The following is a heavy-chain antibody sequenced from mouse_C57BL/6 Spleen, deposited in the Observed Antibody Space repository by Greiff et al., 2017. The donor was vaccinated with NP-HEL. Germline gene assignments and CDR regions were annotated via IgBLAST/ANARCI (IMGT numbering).Heavy chain of an antibody. CDR3: ARNGYYAMDY. J-gene: IGHJ4*01. V-gene: IGHV5-17*01. CDR1: GFTFSDYG. Sequence: EVRLVESGGGLVKPGGSLKLSCAASGFTFSDYGMHWVRQAPEKGLEWVAYISSGSSTIYYADTVKGRFTISRDNAKNTLFLQMTSLRSEDTAMYYWARNGYYAMDYWGQGTSVTVSS. CDR2: ISSGSSTI.